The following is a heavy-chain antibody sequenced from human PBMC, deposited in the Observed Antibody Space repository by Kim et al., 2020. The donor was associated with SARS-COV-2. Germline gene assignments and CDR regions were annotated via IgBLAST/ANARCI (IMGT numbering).Heavy chain of an antibody. CDR3: ARPGPVAAPYYYYYYGMDV. V-gene: IGHV4-39*01. CDR2: IYYSGST. D-gene: IGHD6-13*01. J-gene: IGHJ6*02. Sequence: SETLSLTCTVSGGSISSSSYYWGWIRQPPGKGLEWIGSIYYSGSTYYNPSLKSRVTISVDTSKNQFSLKLSSVTAADTAVYYCARPGPVAAPYYYYYYGMDVWGQGTTVTVSS. CDR1: GGSISSSSYY.